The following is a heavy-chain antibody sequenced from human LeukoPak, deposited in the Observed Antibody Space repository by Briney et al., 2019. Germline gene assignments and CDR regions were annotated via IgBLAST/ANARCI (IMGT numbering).Heavy chain of an antibody. J-gene: IGHJ4*02. V-gene: IGHV3-23*01. CDR1: GFTFSNYA. CDR2: ISGSGGST. D-gene: IGHD5-18*01. CDR3: AKGDTGMVRRYYFDY. Sequence: GGSLRLSCAASGFTFSNYAMSWVRQAPGKGLEWVSVISGSGGSTYYADSVKGQFTIFRDNSKNTVYLQVNSLRADDTAVYYCAKGDTGMVRRYYFDYWGQGTLVTVSS.